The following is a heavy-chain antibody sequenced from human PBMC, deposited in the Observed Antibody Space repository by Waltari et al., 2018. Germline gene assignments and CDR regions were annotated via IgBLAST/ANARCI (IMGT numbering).Heavy chain of an antibody. CDR3: NVELAEAGN. Sequence: EVHLVESGGGLVKPGGSLRVACAASGFAFSSFSRNWIRQTPGKGLEWVSSISKSGRVTEYADSVKGRFTFSRDNANNSVYLQMNSLRVEDTAVYYCNVELAEAGNWGQGTLVTVSP. D-gene: IGHD6-13*01. J-gene: IGHJ4*02. CDR1: GFAFSSFS. CDR2: ISKSGRVT. V-gene: IGHV3-21*06.